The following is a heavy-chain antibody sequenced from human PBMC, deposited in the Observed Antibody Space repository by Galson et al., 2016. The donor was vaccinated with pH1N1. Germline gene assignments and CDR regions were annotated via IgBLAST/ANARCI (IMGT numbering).Heavy chain of an antibody. CDR2: IIPIFGTA. J-gene: IGHJ4*02. Sequence: SVKVSCKASGGTFSSYTINWVRQAPGQGLEWMGGIIPIFGTANYAQKFQGRVTITTDESASTVYMEVSSLRSEDTAVYYCATAVTWYFDYWGQGTLVTVSS. CDR3: ATAVTWYFDY. D-gene: IGHD4-17*01. CDR1: GGTFSSYT. V-gene: IGHV1-69*05.